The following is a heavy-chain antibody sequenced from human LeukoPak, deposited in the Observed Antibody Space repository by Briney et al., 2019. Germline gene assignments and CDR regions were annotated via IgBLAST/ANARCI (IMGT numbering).Heavy chain of an antibody. D-gene: IGHD2-2*01. CDR1: GFTFSSYA. J-gene: IGHJ3*02. Sequence: GGSLRLSCAASGFTFSSYAMNWVRQAPGQGLEWVSVISSSGSSTYFADSVTGRFTTSRDNSKNTLYLQMNSLRAEDTAVYYCAIASRYSGTSQGDAFDIWGEGKMVTVSS. CDR3: AIASRYSGTSQGDAFDI. CDR2: ISSSGSST. V-gene: IGHV3-23*01.